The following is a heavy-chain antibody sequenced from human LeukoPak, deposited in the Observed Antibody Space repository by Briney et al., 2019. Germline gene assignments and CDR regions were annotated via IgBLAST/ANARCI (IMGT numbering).Heavy chain of an antibody. CDR1: GASIRSHF. Sequence: KPSETLSLTCIVSGASIRSHFWSWIRRPPGKALEWIGYVWSSGSTNYNPSLKSRVTISIDTSKNQFSLRLSSVTAADTAVYFCARVQGGYFDYWGQGTLVTVSS. CDR3: ARVQGGYFDY. CDR2: VWSSGST. J-gene: IGHJ4*02. V-gene: IGHV4-59*11. D-gene: IGHD1-26*01.